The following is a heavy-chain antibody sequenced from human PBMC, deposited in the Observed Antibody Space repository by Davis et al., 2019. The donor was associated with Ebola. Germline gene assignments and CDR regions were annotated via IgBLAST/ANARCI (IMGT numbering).Heavy chain of an antibody. CDR1: GFLFSSYA. D-gene: IGHD3-10*01. V-gene: IGHV3-23*01. J-gene: IGHJ4*02. CDR3: AKDLTSYYGSGDFFDY. CDR2: ISASGGAT. Sequence: PGGSLRLSCAASGFLFSSYAMSWVRQAPGRGLEWVSSISASGGATFYADSVKGRIVMSRDNSNDTLKLRMNNLRAEDTAIYYCAKDLTSYYGSGDFFDYWGQGILVTVSS.